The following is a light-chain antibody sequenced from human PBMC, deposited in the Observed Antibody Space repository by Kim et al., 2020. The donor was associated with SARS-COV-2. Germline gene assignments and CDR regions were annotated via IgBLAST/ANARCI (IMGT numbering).Light chain of an antibody. CDR2: IAY. CDR3: HQYGSSPGT. Sequence: TPGESATLSCRASRSITRNYSAWYQQTPGQAPRLLIYIAYARAAGIPDRFSGSGSGTEFTLTISRLEPEDFAVYYCHQYGSSPGTFGQGTRLEIK. J-gene: IGKJ5*01. V-gene: IGKV3-20*01. CDR1: RSITRNY.